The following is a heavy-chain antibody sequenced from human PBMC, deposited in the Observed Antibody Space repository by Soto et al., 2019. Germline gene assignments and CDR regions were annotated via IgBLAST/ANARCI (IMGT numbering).Heavy chain of an antibody. D-gene: IGHD3-22*01. CDR2: IASVSNYI. CDR3: ARGDDSSGYDLRYYYGVDA. J-gene: IGHJ6*02. CDR1: GFTSSKYN. Sequence: EVQLVESGGGLVKPGGSLRLSCAASGFTSSKYNINWVRQAPGKGLEWVSSIASVSNYIYYADSVKGRFTISRDTAKNSVSLQMNSLRAEDTAVYYCARGDDSSGYDLRYYYGVDAWGPGTTVTVSS. V-gene: IGHV3-21*01.